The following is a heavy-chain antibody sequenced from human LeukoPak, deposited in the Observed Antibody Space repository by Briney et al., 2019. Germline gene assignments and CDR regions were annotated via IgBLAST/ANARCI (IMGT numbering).Heavy chain of an antibody. J-gene: IGHJ4*02. CDR3: ARDRTVIPAAMSGISY. V-gene: IGHV1-46*01. CDR1: GYTFTSYY. Sequence: ASVKVSCEASGYTFTSYYMHWVRQAPGQGLEWMGIINPSGGSTSYAQKFQGRVTMTRDTSTSTVYMELSSLRSEDTAVYYCARDRTVIPAAMSGISYWGQGTLVTVSS. D-gene: IGHD2-2*01. CDR2: INPSGGST.